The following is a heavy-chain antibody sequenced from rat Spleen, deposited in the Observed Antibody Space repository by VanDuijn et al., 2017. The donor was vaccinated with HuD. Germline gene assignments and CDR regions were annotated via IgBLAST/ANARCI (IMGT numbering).Heavy chain of an antibody. CDR1: GFTFSDYY. J-gene: IGHJ2*01. CDR2: ISPSGGST. D-gene: IGHD1-6*01. V-gene: IGHV5-20*01. Sequence: EVQLVESGGGLVQPGRSLKLSCAASGFTFSDYYMAWVRQGPTKGLEWVATISPSGGSTYYRDSVKDRFTISRDNAKSILYLQMNSLKSEDTATYYCTRATTYGYTLDYWGQGVMVTVSS. CDR3: TRATTYGYTLDY.